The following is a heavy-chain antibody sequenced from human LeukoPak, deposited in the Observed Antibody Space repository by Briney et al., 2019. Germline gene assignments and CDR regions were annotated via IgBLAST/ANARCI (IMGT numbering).Heavy chain of an antibody. D-gene: IGHD1-26*01. V-gene: IGHV3-7*01. CDR2: IKHDGSEK. J-gene: IGHJ4*02. CDR1: GFTYNTYW. Sequence: GGSLRLSCVGSGFTYNTYWMTWVRQVPGKGLEWVANIKHDGSEKSYAASVKGRFTISRDNAKNSLYLQMNSLRAEDTAVYYCARDSSHYSGSYLTSFDYWGQGTLVTLSS. CDR3: ARDSSHYSGSYLTSFDY.